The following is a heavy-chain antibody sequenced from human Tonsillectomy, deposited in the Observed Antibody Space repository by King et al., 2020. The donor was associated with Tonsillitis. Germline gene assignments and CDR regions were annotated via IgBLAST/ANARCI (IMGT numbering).Heavy chain of an antibody. CDR3: AKDLGLGGAFEI. V-gene: IGHV3-23*04. Sequence: VQLVESGGGLVQPGGSLRLSCAASGFTFSSYDMSWVRQAPGKGLEWVSAISGTGGSTYYAESVKGRFTISRDNSKNTLSLQMNSLRAEDTAVYYCAKDLGLGGAFEIWGQGTMVTVSS. CDR2: ISGTGGST. J-gene: IGHJ3*02. CDR1: GFTFSSYD. D-gene: IGHD3-16*01.